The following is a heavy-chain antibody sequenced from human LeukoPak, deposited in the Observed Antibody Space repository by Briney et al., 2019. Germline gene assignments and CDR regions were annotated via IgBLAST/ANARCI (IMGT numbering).Heavy chain of an antibody. CDR3: ARLILGYCSGGSCYSGDY. Sequence: SETLSLTXTVSGGSISSSTYYWGWIRQPPGKGLEWIGSIYYTGSTYYNPSLKSRLALSVDTSKNQFSLKLSSVTAADTAVYYCARLILGYCSGGSCYSGDYWGQGTLVTVSS. D-gene: IGHD2-15*01. J-gene: IGHJ4*02. CDR2: IYYTGST. V-gene: IGHV4-39*01. CDR1: GGSISSSTYY.